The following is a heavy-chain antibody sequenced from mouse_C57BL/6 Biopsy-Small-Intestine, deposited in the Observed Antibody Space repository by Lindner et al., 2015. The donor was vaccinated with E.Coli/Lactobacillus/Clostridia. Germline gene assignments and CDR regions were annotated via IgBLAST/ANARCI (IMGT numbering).Heavy chain of an antibody. J-gene: IGHJ4*01. CDR3: AKINSGFSSSSEWVDF. CDR2: ISPSGVGT. Sequence: SVKVSCKASGYTFTNYYIHWVRQAPGQGLEWMGLISPSGVGTTYAQKFHGRVTMTRDSSTSTDYMELSSLRSEDTAVYHCAKINSGFSSSSEWVDFWGQGTLVTVSS. V-gene: IGHV1S12*01. D-gene: IGHD3-1*01. CDR1: GYTFTNYY.